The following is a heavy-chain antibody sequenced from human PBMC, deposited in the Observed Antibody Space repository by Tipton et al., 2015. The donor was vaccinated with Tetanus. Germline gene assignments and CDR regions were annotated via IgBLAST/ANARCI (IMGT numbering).Heavy chain of an antibody. Sequence: TLSLTCAVYGGSFSGYYWSWIRQPPGKGLEWIGEINHSGSTNYNPSLKSRVTISVDTSKNQFSLKLSSVTAADTAVYYCARGIHGLRYCSGGSCYSRFDPWGQGTLVTVSS. CDR1: GGSFSGYY. CDR3: ARGIHGLRYCSGGSCYSRFDP. D-gene: IGHD2-15*01. V-gene: IGHV4-34*01. J-gene: IGHJ5*02. CDR2: INHSGST.